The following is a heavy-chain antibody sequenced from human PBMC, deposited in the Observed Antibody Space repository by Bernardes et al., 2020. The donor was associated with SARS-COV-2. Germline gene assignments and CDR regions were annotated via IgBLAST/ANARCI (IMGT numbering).Heavy chain of an antibody. Sequence: GGSLRLSCAASGFTFSSYWMSWVRQAPGKGLEWVANIKQDGSEKHYVDSVKGRFTISRDNAKNSLYLQMNSLRAEDTAVYYCARGSGSYLDWYYGMDVWGQGTTVTVSS. V-gene: IGHV3-7*01. CDR2: IKQDGSEK. CDR3: ARGSGSYLDWYYGMDV. CDR1: GFTFSSYW. D-gene: IGHD3-10*01. J-gene: IGHJ6*02.